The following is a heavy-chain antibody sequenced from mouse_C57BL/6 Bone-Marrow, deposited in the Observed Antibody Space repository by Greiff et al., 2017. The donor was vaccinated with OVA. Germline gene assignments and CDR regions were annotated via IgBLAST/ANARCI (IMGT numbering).Heavy chain of an antibody. CDR1: GFTFSSYA. J-gene: IGHJ4*01. D-gene: IGHD1-3*01. CDR2: ISDGGSYT. Sequence: EVHLVESGGGLVKPGGSLKLSCAASGFTFSSYAMSWVRQTPEKRLEWVATISDGGSYTYYPDNVKGRFTISRDNAKNNRYLQMSHLKSEDTAMYYCAKTGKDAMDYWGQGTSVTVSS. CDR3: AKTGKDAMDY. V-gene: IGHV5-4*01.